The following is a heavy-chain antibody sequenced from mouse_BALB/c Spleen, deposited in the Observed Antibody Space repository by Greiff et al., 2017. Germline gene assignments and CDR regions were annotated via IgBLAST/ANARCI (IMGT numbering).Heavy chain of an antibody. V-gene: IGHV1S81*02. CDR1: GYTFTSYW. D-gene: IGHD2-13*01. Sequence: QVQLQQPGAELVKPGASVKLSCTASGYTFTSYWMHWVKQRPGHGLEWIGEINPSNGRTNYNEKFKSKATLTVDKSSSTAYMHLSSLTSEDSAVYYCARYPLMETAHWGADWGQGTLVTVAA. CDR3: ARYPLMETAHWGAD. CDR2: INPSNGRT. J-gene: IGHJ3*01.